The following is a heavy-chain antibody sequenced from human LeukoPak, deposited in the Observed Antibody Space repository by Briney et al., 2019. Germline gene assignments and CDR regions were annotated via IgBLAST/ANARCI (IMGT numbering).Heavy chain of an antibody. Sequence: PGGSLRLPCSGFGFHVDHYALHRVRQAPRQGLEGVAGIRWNSGSIGYADAVNDQFTISRDNAKNSLYLQMNSLRAEDTSLYYCAKGSNWNYYYYRDVWGKGTRVTVSS. CDR2: IRWNSGSI. CDR3: AKGSNWNYYYYRDV. D-gene: IGHD1-20*01. CDR1: GFHVDHYA. J-gene: IGHJ6*03. V-gene: IGHV3-9*01.